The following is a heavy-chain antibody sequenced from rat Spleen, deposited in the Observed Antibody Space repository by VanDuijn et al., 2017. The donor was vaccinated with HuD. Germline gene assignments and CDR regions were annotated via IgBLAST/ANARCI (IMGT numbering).Heavy chain of an antibody. V-gene: IGHV7-7*01. CDR3: ARDSNGYLNHWFAY. D-gene: IGHD2-7*01. CDR1: GFTFTDFY. CDR2: IRNKADGYTT. J-gene: IGHJ3*01. Sequence: EVKLLASGGGLVQPGGSMRLSCAASGFTFTDFYMNWIRQPAGKAPEGLGFIRNKADGYTTEYNPSVRGRFTISRDNTQNMLYLQMNTVRPEDSATYYCARDSNGYLNHWFAYWGQGTLVTVSS.